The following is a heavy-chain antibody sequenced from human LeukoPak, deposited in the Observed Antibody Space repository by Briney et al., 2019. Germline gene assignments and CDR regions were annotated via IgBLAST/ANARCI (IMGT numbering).Heavy chain of an antibody. CDR1: GFTFSSYA. CDR2: ISGSGGST. CDR3: AKDELVVHYYFDY. J-gene: IGHJ4*02. D-gene: IGHD2-2*01. Sequence: GGSLRLSCAASGFTFSSYAMSWVRQAPGKGLEWVPAISGSGGSTYYADSVKGRFTISRDNSKNTLYLQMNSLRAEDTAVYYCAKDELVVHYYFDYWGQGTLVTVSS. V-gene: IGHV3-23*01.